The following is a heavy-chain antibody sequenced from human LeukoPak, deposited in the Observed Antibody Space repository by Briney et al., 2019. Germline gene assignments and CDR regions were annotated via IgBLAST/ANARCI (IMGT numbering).Heavy chain of an antibody. V-gene: IGHV4-39*01. CDR1: GGSISSSNYY. J-gene: IGHJ3*02. Sequence: SETPSLTCTVSGGSISSSNYYWGWIRQPPGKGLEWIGSIYYSGSTYYNPSLKSRVTISADTSKNQFSLKLSSVTAADTAVYYCARPDQRGYTYGYSAFDIWGQGTMVTVSS. CDR3: ARPDQRGYTYGYSAFDI. CDR2: IYYSGST. D-gene: IGHD5-18*01.